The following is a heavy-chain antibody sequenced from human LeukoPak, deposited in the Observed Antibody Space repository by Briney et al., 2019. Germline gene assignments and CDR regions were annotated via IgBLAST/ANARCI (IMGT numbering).Heavy chain of an antibody. CDR3: ARGVSYYDSSGYYNEYFQH. J-gene: IGHJ1*01. CDR1: GGSISSYY. V-gene: IGHV4-59*08. D-gene: IGHD3-22*01. Sequence: SETLSLTCTVSGGSISSYYWSWIRQPPGKGLEWIGYIYYSGSTNYNPSLKSRVTISVDTSKNQFSLKLSFVTAADTAVYYCARGVSYYDSSGYYNEYFQHWGQGTLVTASS. CDR2: IYYSGST.